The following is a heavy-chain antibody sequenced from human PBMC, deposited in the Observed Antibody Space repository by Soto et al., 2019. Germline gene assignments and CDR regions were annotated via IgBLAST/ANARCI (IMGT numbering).Heavy chain of an antibody. V-gene: IGHV3-74*01. D-gene: IGHD5-18*01. J-gene: IGHJ3*02. CDR1: GFTFSSYW. CDR3: AREYSYGYHRLDAFDI. Sequence: GGSLRLSCAASGFTFSSYWMHWVRQAPGKGLVWVSRINSDGSSTSYADSVKGRFTISRDNAKNTLYLQMNSLRAEDTAVYYCAREYSYGYHRLDAFDIWGQGTMVTVSS. CDR2: INSDGSST.